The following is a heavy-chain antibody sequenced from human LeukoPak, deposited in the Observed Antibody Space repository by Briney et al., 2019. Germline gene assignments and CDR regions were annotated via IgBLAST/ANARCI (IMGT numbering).Heavy chain of an antibody. V-gene: IGHV4-39*01. CDR2: IYYSGST. CDR1: GGSISSSSYY. D-gene: IGHD3-10*01. CDR3: ASDSSTVLWFGELLYEGDFDY. Sequence: SETLSLTCTVSGGSISSSSYYWGWIRQPPGKGLEWIGSIYYSGSTYYNPSLKSRVTISVDTSKNQFSLKLSSVTAADTAVYYCASDSSTVLWFGELLYEGDFDYWGQGTLVTVSS. J-gene: IGHJ4*02.